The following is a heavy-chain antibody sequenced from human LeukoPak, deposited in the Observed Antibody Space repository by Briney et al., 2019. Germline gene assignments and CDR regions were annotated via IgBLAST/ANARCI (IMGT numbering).Heavy chain of an antibody. D-gene: IGHD6-19*01. CDR3: ARESRYSSGWYWEDWFDP. CDR2: ISANNGDT. J-gene: IGHJ5*02. Sequence: AASVKVSCKASGYTFTSYGISWVRQAPGQGLEWMGWISANNGDTDYPPKLQDRVTMTTDTYTSTAYMELRSLRSDDTAMYYCARESRYSSGWYWEDWFDPWGQGTLVTVSS. CDR1: GYTFTSYG. V-gene: IGHV1-18*01.